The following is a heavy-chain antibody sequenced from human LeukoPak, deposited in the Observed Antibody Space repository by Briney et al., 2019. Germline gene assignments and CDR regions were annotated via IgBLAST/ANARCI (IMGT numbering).Heavy chain of an antibody. Sequence: GGSLRLSCAASGFTFSSYNMHWVRQAPGKGLEWVSSIVSSSNYIHYADSLKGRFTISRDYAKNSLYLQMNSLKAEDTAVYYCARGELGDCTGGSCYFDYWGQGTLVTVSS. CDR2: IVSSSNYI. J-gene: IGHJ4*02. CDR3: ARGELGDCTGGSCYFDY. V-gene: IGHV3-21*01. CDR1: GFTFSSYN. D-gene: IGHD2-15*01.